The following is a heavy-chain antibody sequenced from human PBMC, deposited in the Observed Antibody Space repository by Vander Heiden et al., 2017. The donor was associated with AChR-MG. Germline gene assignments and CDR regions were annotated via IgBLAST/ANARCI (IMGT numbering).Heavy chain of an antibody. CDR3: ARALRFGGAARPGRYYFDY. D-gene: IGHD3-16*01. V-gene: IGHV4-59*01. CDR2: T. Sequence: TNYNPSPKSRVTISVDTSKNQFSLKLSSVTAADTAVYYCARALRFGGAARPGRYYFDYWGQGTLVTVSS. J-gene: IGHJ4*02.